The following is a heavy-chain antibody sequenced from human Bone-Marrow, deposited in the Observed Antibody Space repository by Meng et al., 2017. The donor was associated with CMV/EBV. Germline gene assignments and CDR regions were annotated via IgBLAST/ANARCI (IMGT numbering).Heavy chain of an antibody. D-gene: IGHD2-2*02. CDR2: ISAYNGNT. Sequence: ASVKVSCKASGYTFSSYGISWVRQAPGQGLEWMGWISAYNGNTNFAQKLQGRVTMTTDTSTSTAYLELRSLRSDDTAVYYCARDPDCSSTNCYTSSYGMDVWGQGTTVTGYS. CDR3: ARDPDCSSTNCYTSSYGMDV. CDR1: GYTFSSYG. V-gene: IGHV1-18*01. J-gene: IGHJ6*01.